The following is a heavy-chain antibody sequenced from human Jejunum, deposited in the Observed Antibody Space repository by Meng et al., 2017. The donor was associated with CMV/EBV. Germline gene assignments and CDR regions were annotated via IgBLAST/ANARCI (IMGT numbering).Heavy chain of an antibody. CDR2: IYYRGDT. CDR3: ARVTVVSQRFDY. Sequence: SGGSLSSSDHFWVCVRHPPGKGLEWIGTIYYRGDTYYSPSLESRLTISVDTSKNQFSLRLRSVTAADTAVYYCARVTVVSQRFDYWGQGTLVTVSS. J-gene: IGHJ4*02. CDR1: GGSLSSSDHF. D-gene: IGHD6-25*01. V-gene: IGHV4-39*07.